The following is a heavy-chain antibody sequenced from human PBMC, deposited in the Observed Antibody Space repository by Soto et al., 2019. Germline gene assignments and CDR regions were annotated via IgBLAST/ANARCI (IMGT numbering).Heavy chain of an antibody. CDR1: GGTFSSYT. D-gene: IGHD6-6*01. Sequence: SSVKVSCKASGGTFSSYTISWVRQAPGQGLEWMGRIIPILGIANYAQKFQGRVTITADKSTSTAYMELSSLRSEDTAVYYCARVPEIAPRGWFDPWGQGTLVTVSS. CDR2: IIPILGIA. J-gene: IGHJ5*02. CDR3: ARVPEIAPRGWFDP. V-gene: IGHV1-69*02.